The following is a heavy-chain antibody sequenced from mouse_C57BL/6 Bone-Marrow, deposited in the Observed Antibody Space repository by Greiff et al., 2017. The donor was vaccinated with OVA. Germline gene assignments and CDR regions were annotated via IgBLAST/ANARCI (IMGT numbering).Heavy chain of an antibody. CDR1: GYAFSSYW. CDR2: IYPGDGAT. D-gene: IGHD2-4*01. J-gene: IGHJ2*01. CDR3: ARGGYYEAFDY. V-gene: IGHV1-80*01. Sequence: QVQLQQSGAELVKPGASVKISCKASGYAFSSYWMNWVKQRPGKGLEWIGQIYPGDGATNYNGKFKGKATLTADKSSSTAYMQLSSLTSEDSAVYFCARGGYYEAFDYWGQGTTLTVSS.